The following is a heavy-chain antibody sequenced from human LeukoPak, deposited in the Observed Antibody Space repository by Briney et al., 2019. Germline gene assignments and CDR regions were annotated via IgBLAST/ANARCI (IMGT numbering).Heavy chain of an antibody. CDR1: GFTFSIYA. Sequence: GGSLRLSCAASGFTFSIYAIHWVRQAPGKGLEWVAVISHDGSTKYYADSVKGRFTISRDTGKNSLYLQMNSLRAGDMAVYYCARLASGSYPNYFDYWGQGILVTVSS. D-gene: IGHD1-26*01. V-gene: IGHV3-30*04. CDR2: ISHDGSTK. J-gene: IGHJ4*02. CDR3: ARLASGSYPNYFDY.